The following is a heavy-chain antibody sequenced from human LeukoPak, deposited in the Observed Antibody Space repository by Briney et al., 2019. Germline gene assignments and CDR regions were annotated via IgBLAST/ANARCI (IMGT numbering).Heavy chain of an antibody. CDR1: GFTFSTYT. CDR3: ARFVEGHTYYFGC. Sequence: GGSLRLSCAASGFTFSTYTMNWVRQAPGKGLEWVSSINPSSSYIYYADSVKGRFTISRDNAKNSLYLQMNSLRAEDTAVYYCARFVEGHTYYFGCWGQGTLVTVSS. J-gene: IGHJ4*02. CDR2: INPSSSYI. V-gene: IGHV3-21*01. D-gene: IGHD3-10*01.